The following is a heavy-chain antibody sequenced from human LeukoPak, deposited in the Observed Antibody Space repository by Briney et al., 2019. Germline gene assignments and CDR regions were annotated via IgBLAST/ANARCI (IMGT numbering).Heavy chain of an antibody. CDR1: GFTFSSYS. Sequence: PGGSLRLSCAASGFTFSSYSMNWVRQAPGKGLEWVSSISSSSSYIYYADSVKGRFTISRDNSKNTLYLQMNSLRAEDTAVYYCARAWLVSRGIDYWGQGTLVTVSS. D-gene: IGHD6-19*01. J-gene: IGHJ4*02. CDR3: ARAWLVSRGIDY. V-gene: IGHV3-21*01. CDR2: ISSSSSYI.